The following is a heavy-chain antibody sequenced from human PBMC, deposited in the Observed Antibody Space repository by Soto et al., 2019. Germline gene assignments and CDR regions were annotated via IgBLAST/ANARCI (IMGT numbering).Heavy chain of an antibody. CDR2: IYSGGYT. CDR3: ARRPGGGGY. CDR1: GFTVSNNY. V-gene: IGHV3-53*01. J-gene: IGHJ4*02. Sequence: EVQLVESGGGLIQPGGSLRLSCAVSGFTVSNNYMSWVRQAPGKGLEGVSVIYSGGYTAYGDSVKGRFTISRDNSKNTLFLQKESGRARAAAVYSCARRPGGGGYWGQGTLVTVSS. D-gene: IGHD3-10*01.